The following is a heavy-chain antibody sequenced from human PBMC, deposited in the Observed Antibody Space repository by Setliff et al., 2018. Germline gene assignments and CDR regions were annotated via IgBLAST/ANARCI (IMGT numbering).Heavy chain of an antibody. CDR2: LHTSGTT. CDR3: ARFVGGGAAAGTDKGLGGDYFDY. CDR1: GGSITSGSYY. V-gene: IGHV4-61*02. J-gene: IGHJ4*02. D-gene: IGHD6-13*01. Sequence: SETLSLTCAVSGGSITSGSYYWSWIRQPAGEGLEWIGRLHTSGTTDYNPSLKGRVTISVDTSKNQFSLKLSSVTAADTAVYYCARFVGGGAAAGTDKGLGGDYFDYWGQGTLVTVSS.